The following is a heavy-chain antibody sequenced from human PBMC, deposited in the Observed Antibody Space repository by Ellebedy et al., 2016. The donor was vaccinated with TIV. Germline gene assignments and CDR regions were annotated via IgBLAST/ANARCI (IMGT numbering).Heavy chain of an antibody. V-gene: IGHV1-18*04. D-gene: IGHD1-26*01. CDR1: GYTFTSYG. CDR3: ARDTISGSHPYGMDV. J-gene: IGHJ6*02. Sequence: ASVKVSCKASGYTFTSYGVIWVRQAPGQGLEWMGWISGYNGNTNYAQKLQGRVTMTTDTSTSTAYMELRSLRSDETAVYYCARDTISGSHPYGMDVWGQGTTVTVSS. CDR2: ISGYNGNT.